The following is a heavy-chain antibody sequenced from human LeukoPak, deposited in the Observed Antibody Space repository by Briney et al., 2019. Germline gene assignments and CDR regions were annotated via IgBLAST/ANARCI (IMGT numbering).Heavy chain of an antibody. CDR3: ARTSLYAKTRRGYYGMDV. CDR1: GGSFSGYY. Sequence: SETLSLTCAVYGGSFSGYYWSWIRQPPGKGLEWIGEINHSGSTNYNPSLKSRVTISVDTSKNQFSLKLSSVTAADTAVYYCARTSLYAKTRRGYYGMDVWGQGTTVTVSS. D-gene: IGHD1-26*01. V-gene: IGHV4-34*01. CDR2: INHSGST. J-gene: IGHJ6*02.